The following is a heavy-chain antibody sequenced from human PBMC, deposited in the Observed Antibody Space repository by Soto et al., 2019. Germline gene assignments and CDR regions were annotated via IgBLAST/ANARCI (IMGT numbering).Heavy chain of an antibody. J-gene: IGHJ6*02. CDR1: GFTFTSSA. CDR3: AADKGHSSGWYFYYYRMDV. CDR2: IVVGSGNT. D-gene: IGHD6-19*01. Sequence: ASVKVSCKASGFTFTSSAVQWVRQARGQRLEWIGWIVVGSGNTNYAQKFQERVTITRDMSTSTAYMELSSLRSEDTAVYYCAADKGHSSGWYFYYYRMDVWGQGTTVTVSS. V-gene: IGHV1-58*01.